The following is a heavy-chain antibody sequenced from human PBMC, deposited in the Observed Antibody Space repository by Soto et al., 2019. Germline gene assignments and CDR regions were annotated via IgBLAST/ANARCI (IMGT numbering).Heavy chain of an antibody. V-gene: IGHV1-18*01. CDR2: ISAYNGNT. CDR3: VRDLDGSGSYYTDY. D-gene: IGHD3-10*01. CDR1: VYMFISYG. J-gene: IGHJ4*02. Sequence: XSVKFSCKASVYMFISYGINWVRQAPGQGLEWMGWISAYNGNTKYAQNLQGRVTMTTDTSTSTAYMEMRSLRSDDTAVYYCVRDLDGSGSYYTDYWGPGTLVTVSS.